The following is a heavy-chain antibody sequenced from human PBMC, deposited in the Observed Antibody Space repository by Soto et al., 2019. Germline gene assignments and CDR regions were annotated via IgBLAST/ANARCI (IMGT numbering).Heavy chain of an antibody. Sequence: GGSLRLSCAASGFTFSSYAMSWVRQAPGKGLEWVSAISGSGGSTYYADSVKGRFTISRDNSKNTLYLQMNSLRAEDTAVYYCAKGRAYYYDSSGYYSPSYYFDYWGQGTLVTV. CDR2: ISGSGGST. D-gene: IGHD3-22*01. V-gene: IGHV3-23*01. CDR3: AKGRAYYYDSSGYYSPSYYFDY. J-gene: IGHJ4*02. CDR1: GFTFSSYA.